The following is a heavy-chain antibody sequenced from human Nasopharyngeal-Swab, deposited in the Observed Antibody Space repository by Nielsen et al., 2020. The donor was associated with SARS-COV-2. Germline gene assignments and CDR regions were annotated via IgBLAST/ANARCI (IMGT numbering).Heavy chain of an antibody. V-gene: IGHV3-11*04. J-gene: IGHJ6*02. D-gene: IGHD3-3*01. CDR1: GFTFSDYY. CDR2: ISSSGSTI. Sequence: GGALRLSCAAFGFTFSDYYMSWIRQAPGKGLEWVSYISSSGSTIYYADSVKGRFTISRDNAKNSLYLQMNSLRAEDTAVYYCAREGQIFGVVDYYYYGLDVWGQGTTVTVSS. CDR3: AREGQIFGVVDYYYYGLDV.